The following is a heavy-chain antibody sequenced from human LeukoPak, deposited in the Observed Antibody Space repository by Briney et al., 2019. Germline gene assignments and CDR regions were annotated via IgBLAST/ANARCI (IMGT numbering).Heavy chain of an antibody. Sequence: ASVKVSCKASGYTFTGYYMHWVRQAPGQGLGWMGWINPNSGGTNYAQKFQGRVTMTRDTSMSTVYMELSSLRSEDTAVYYCARGPGGYSNYMDVWGKGTTVTVSS. CDR1: GYTFTGYY. V-gene: IGHV1-2*02. D-gene: IGHD5-18*01. J-gene: IGHJ6*03. CDR3: ARGPGGYSNYMDV. CDR2: INPNSGGT.